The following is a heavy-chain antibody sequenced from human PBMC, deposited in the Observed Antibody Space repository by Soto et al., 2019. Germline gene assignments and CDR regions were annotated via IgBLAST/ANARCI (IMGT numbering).Heavy chain of an antibody. CDR1: GFTFSYLA. D-gene: IGHD3-3*02. J-gene: IGHJ4*02. CDR3: GKGGNISLYYFDE. V-gene: IGHV3-23*01. Sequence: EVQLLESGGGLVQPGGSLRLSCAASGFTFSYLAMNWVRPGPGLGLEWVSTISGSGGSPYYADAVKCRFTIYRDKSKNTLYLQMSIVSEGDSYIDYCGKGGNISLYYFDELGEGVLVSVSS. CDR2: ISGSGGSP.